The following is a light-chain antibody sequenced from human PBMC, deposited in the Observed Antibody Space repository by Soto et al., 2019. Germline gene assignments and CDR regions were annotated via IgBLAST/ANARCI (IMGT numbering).Light chain of an antibody. Sequence: AIQMTQSPSSLSASVGDRVTISCRASQDVRNDLGWYREKVGQAPKFLIYAASNLQSGVSSRFSGRGSGTESTLTISSLQAEDLASYYCLQENSYPWTFGEGTKVEI. CDR2: AAS. V-gene: IGKV1-6*01. CDR1: QDVRND. J-gene: IGKJ1*01. CDR3: LQENSYPWT.